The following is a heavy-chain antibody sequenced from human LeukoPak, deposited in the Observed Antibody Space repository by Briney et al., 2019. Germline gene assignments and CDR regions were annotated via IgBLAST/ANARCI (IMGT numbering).Heavy chain of an antibody. J-gene: IGHJ5*02. D-gene: IGHD3-10*01. Sequence: ASVKVSCKASGYTVTSYDINWVRQATGQGLEWMGWMNPNSGNTGYAQKFQGRVTMTRNTSISTAYMELSSLRSEDTAVYYCARGGNYYGSGKGRGNWFDPWGQGTLVTVSS. V-gene: IGHV1-8*01. CDR1: GYTVTSYD. CDR3: ARGGNYYGSGKGRGNWFDP. CDR2: MNPNSGNT.